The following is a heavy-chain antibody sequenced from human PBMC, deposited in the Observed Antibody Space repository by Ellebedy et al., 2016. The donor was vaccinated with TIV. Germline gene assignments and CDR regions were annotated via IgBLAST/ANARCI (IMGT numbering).Heavy chain of an antibody. D-gene: IGHD6-19*01. CDR3: AKDLWRVAGIEL. J-gene: IGHJ4*02. CDR2: ISSSSSYT. Sequence: GGSLRLXXAASGFTFSDYYMSWIRQAPGKGLEWVSYISSSSSYTNYADSVKGRFTISRDNAKNSLYLQMNSLRAEDTAVYYCAKDLWRVAGIELWGQGTLVTAPS. V-gene: IGHV3-11*06. CDR1: GFTFSDYY.